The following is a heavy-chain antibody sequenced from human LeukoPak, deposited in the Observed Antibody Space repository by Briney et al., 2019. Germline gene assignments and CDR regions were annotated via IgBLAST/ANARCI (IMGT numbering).Heavy chain of an antibody. CDR2: IWYDGSNK. J-gene: IGHJ6*03. CDR1: GFTFSSYG. D-gene: IGHD3-10*01. CDR3: AKWGLVYYGSGSHFYYYYYMDV. Sequence: GGSLRLSCAASGFTFSSYGMHWVRQAPGKGLEWVAVIWYDGSNKYYADSVKGRFTTSRDNSKNTLYLQMNSLRAEDTAVYYCAKWGLVYYGSGSHFYYYYYMDVWGKGITVTVS. V-gene: IGHV3-33*06.